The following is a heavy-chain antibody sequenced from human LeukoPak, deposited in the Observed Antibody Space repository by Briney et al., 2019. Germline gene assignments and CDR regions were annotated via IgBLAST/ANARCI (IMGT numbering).Heavy chain of an antibody. CDR3: ARSRGAGPGAYFDY. CDR2: ISNTGSYT. Sequence: PGGSLRLSCAVSGFSFADEYMSWIRQAPGQGLEWVSYISNTGSYTNYADSVEGRFTISRDNTENSLYLQMNSLGAEDTAVYYCARSRGAGPGAYFDYWGQGTLVAVTS. V-gene: IGHV3-11*03. CDR1: GFSFADEY. D-gene: IGHD6-19*01. J-gene: IGHJ4*02.